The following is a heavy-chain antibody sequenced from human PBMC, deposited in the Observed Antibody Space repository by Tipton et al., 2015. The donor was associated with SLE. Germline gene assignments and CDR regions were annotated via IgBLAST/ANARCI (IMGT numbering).Heavy chain of an antibody. Sequence: SLRLSCAASGFTFSSYDMHWVRQAPGKGLEWVAVISYEGSNKYYADSVKGRFTISRDNSKNTLYLQMNSLRAEDTAVYYCAKDFSYSGSRGNYFDYWGQGTLVTVSS. CDR2: ISYEGSNK. D-gene: IGHD1-26*01. CDR1: GFTFSSYD. CDR3: AKDFSYSGSRGNYFDY. J-gene: IGHJ4*02. V-gene: IGHV3-30*18.